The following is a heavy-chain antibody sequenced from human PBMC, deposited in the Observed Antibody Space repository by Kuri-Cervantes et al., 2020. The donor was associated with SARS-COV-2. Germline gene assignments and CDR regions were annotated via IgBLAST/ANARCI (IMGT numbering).Heavy chain of an antibody. CDR2: IWYDGSNK. CDR3: ARDSRSDFWSGYYHYYYYYGMDV. CDR1: GFTFSSYG. D-gene: IGHD3-3*01. J-gene: IGHJ6*02. V-gene: IGHV3-33*01. Sequence: GESLKISCAASGFTFSSYGMHWVRQAPGKGLEWVAVIWYDGSNKYYADSVKGRFTISRDNSKNTLYLQMNSLRAEDTAVYYCARDSRSDFWSGYYHYYYYYGMDVWGQGTTVTVSS.